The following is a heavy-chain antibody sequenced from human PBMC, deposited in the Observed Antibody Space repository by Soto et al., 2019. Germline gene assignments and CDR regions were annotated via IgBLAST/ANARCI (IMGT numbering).Heavy chain of an antibody. CDR2: INPNSGGT. CDR1: GYTFTGYY. J-gene: IGHJ6*02. D-gene: IGHD1-7*01. V-gene: IGHV1-2*04. CDR3: ARSDNWNSNYYYYGMDV. Sequence: ASVKCSCKASGYTFTGYYMHWVRQAPGQGLEWMGWINPNSGGTNYAQKFQGWVTMTRDTSISTAYMELSRLRSDDTAVYYCARSDNWNSNYYYYGMDVWGQGTTVTVSS.